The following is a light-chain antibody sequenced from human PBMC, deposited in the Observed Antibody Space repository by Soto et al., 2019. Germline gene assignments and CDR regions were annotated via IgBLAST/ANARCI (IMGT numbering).Light chain of an antibody. CDR2: DAS. CDR1: QNIGTS. J-gene: IGKJ1*01. Sequence: DIQMTQSPSTLSASVEDRVTITCRASQNIGTSLAWYQQTPGKAPKLLISDASTLESGVPSRFSGSGSGTEFTLTVSSLQPDDFATYYCQHYNSYSEAFGQGAKV. CDR3: QHYNSYSEA. V-gene: IGKV1-5*01.